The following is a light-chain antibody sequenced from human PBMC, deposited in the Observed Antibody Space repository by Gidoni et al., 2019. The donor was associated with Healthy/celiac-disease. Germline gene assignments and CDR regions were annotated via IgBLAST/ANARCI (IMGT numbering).Light chain of an antibody. V-gene: IGKV3-20*01. J-gene: IGKJ1*01. CDR1: QSVSSSY. Sequence: ETVLTQSPGPLSLSPGERATLSCRASQSVSSSYLAWYQQKPGQAPRLLIYGASSRATGIPDRFSGSGSGTDFTLTISRLEPEDFAVYYCQQYGSSRRTFGQGTKVEIK. CDR3: QQYGSSRRT. CDR2: GAS.